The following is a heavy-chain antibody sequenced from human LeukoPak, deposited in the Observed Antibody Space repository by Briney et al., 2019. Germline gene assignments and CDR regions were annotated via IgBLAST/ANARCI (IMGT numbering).Heavy chain of an antibody. CDR1: GFTFSSYS. D-gene: IGHD1-26*01. J-gene: IGHJ4*02. Sequence: PGGSLRLSCAASGFTFSSYSMNWVRQAPGKGLEWVSFISSSRSYIYYADSVKGRFTISRDNAKNSLYLQMNSLRAEDTAVYYCARGMGAQFDYWGQGTLVTVSS. CDR3: ARGMGAQFDY. CDR2: ISSSRSYI. V-gene: IGHV3-21*01.